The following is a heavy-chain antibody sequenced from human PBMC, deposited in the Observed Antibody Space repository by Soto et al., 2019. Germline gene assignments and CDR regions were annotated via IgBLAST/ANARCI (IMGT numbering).Heavy chain of an antibody. D-gene: IGHD3-9*01. Sequence: ALSLTCTVSVDSLSIGGHYWSWIRQHPGKGLEWIGHIYDSVNTYYSPSLRSRVTISADMSKNQFSLKLRSVTAADTAVYYCARVDHRGYFAILTDYWGQGTLVTVSS. J-gene: IGHJ4*02. V-gene: IGHV4-31*03. CDR2: IYDSVNT. CDR3: ARVDHRGYFAILTDY. CDR1: VDSLSIGGHY.